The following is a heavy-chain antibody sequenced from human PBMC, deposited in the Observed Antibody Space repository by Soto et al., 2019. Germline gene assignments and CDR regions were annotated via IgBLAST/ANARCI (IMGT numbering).Heavy chain of an antibody. CDR1: GGSLSSNY. J-gene: IGHJ5*02. V-gene: IGHV4-59*08. D-gene: IGHD2-15*01. CDR2: IYYSGST. Sequence: SETLSLTCTVSGGSLSSNYWSWIRQPPGKGLEWIGYIYYSGSTKYNPSLKSRVTISVDTTKNQFSLKLSSVTAADTAVYYCVNGGCSGGSCYPWISWFDPWGQGTLVTVSS. CDR3: VNGGCSGGSCYPWISWFDP.